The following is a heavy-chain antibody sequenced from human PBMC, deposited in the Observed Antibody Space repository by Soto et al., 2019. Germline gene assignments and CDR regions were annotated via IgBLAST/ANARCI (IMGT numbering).Heavy chain of an antibody. CDR3: ARAYSSGWYSFDD. V-gene: IGHV1-3*01. CDR2: INAGNGNT. J-gene: IGHJ4*02. Sequence: ASVKVSCKASGYTFTSYAMHWVRQAPGQRLEWMGWINAGNGNTKYSQKFQGRVTITRDTSASTAYMELSSLRSEDTAVYYCARAYSSGWYSFDDWGQGTLVTVSA. D-gene: IGHD6-19*01. CDR1: GYTFTSYA.